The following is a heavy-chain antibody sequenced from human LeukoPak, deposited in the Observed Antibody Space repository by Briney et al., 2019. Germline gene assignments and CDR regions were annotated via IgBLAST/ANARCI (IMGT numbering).Heavy chain of an antibody. CDR2: IYYSGST. V-gene: IGHV4-31*03. D-gene: IGHD6-19*01. CDR3: ARGWYSSGRILDY. CDR1: GGSISSGGYY. J-gene: IGHJ4*02. Sequence: SETLSLTCTVSGGSISSGGYYWSWIRQHPGKGLEWIGYIYYSGSTYYNPSLKSRVTISVDTSKNQFSLKLSSVTAADTAVYYCARGWYSSGRILDYWGQGTLVTVSS.